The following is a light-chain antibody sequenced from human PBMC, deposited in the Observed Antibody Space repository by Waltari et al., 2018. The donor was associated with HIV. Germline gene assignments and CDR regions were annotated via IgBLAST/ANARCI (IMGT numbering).Light chain of an antibody. J-gene: IGKJ1*01. CDR3: QQYYSSPQT. CDR1: HSLLYSSNNKNF. CDR2: WAF. V-gene: IGKV4-1*01. Sequence: IVLTQSPDSLAVSLGGRATINCRSSHSLLYSSNNKNFLTWYQHKAGQPPRLLISWAFIRESGVPDRFTGSGSGTDFTLTITNLQAEDAAVYYCQQYYSSPQTFGQGTKVEIK.